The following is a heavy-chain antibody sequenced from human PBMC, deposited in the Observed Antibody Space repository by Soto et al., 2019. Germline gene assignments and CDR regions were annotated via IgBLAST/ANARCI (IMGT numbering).Heavy chain of an antibody. CDR1: GDSFSTYY. CDR3: ARDRLLAGTFDY. CDR2: IHYSGST. Sequence: SETLSLTCTVSGDSFSTYYWSWIRQSPGKGLEWIGYIHYSGSTNYNPSLKSRVTISVDTSKNQFSLKLSSVTAADTAVYYCARDRLLAGTFDYWGQGTLVTVSS. V-gene: IGHV4-59*01. D-gene: IGHD6-19*01. J-gene: IGHJ4*02.